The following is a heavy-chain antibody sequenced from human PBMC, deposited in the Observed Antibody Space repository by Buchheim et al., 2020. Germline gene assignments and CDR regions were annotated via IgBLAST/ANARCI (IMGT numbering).Heavy chain of an antibody. CDR2: IYYSGST. CDR3: ARGSYDFWSGYYAYYYYYYMDV. Sequence: QVQLQESGPGLVKPSETLSLTCTVSGGSVISGSYYWSWIRQPPGKGLEWIGYIYYSGSTNYNPSLKSRVTISVDTSKNQFSLKLSSVTAADTAVYYCARGSYDFWSGYYAYYYYYYMDVWGKGAT. V-gene: IGHV4-61*01. J-gene: IGHJ6*03. D-gene: IGHD3-3*01. CDR1: GGSVISGSYY.